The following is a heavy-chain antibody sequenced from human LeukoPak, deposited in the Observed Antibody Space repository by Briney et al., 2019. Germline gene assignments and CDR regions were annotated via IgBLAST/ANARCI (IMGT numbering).Heavy chain of an antibody. V-gene: IGHV3-33*08. Sequence: GRSLRLSCAASGFTFSSYAMHWVRQAPGKGLEWVAAIWFDGTTKFYGDSVTGRFTISRDNSKKTLYLQMNTLRVDDTAVYYCARDLQGREDAAVGDYWGQGTRVIVSS. CDR1: GFTFSSYA. CDR3: ARDLQGREDAAVGDY. D-gene: IGHD6-19*01. CDR2: IWFDGTTK. J-gene: IGHJ4*02.